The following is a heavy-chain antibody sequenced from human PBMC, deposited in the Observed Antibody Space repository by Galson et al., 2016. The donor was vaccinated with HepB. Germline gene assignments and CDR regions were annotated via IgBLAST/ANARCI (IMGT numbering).Heavy chain of an antibody. Sequence: SLRLSCAASGFTFSSYAMTWVRQAPGKGLEWVSAISSSAGSTYYADSVKGRFTISRDNSNNTLYLEMSSLSADDTAVYYCAKAGGPGLFGMIKVKYYFDYWGQGSLVTVSS. D-gene: IGHD3-3*01. CDR1: GFTFSSYA. CDR2: ISSSAGST. J-gene: IGHJ4*02. V-gene: IGHV3-23*01. CDR3: AKAGGPGLFGMIKVKYYFDY.